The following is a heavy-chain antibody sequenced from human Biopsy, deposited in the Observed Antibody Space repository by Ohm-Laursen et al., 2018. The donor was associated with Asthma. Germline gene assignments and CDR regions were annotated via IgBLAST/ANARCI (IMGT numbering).Heavy chain of an antibody. CDR3: AKVRSDWVITESFDY. D-gene: IGHD3-22*01. CDR1: GFTFDDYA. V-gene: IGHV3-9*01. J-gene: IGHJ4*02. Sequence: SSLRLSCAASGFTFDDYAMHWVRQAPGKGLERVSGISWNSATIGYADSVEGRFTISRDNAKNSVFLHMDSLRPEDTAFYYCAKVRSDWVITESFDYWGQGVLVTVSS. CDR2: ISWNSATI.